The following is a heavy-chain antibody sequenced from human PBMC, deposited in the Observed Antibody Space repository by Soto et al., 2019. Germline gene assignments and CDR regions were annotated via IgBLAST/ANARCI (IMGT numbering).Heavy chain of an antibody. CDR1: GGSISSSNW. Sequence: SETLSLTCAVSGGSISSSNWWSWVRQPPGKGLEWIGEIYHSGSTNCNPSLKSRVTISVDKSKNQFSLKLSSVTAADTAVYYCARDYVGYCSGGSCYRLNWFDPWGQGTLVT. J-gene: IGHJ5*02. CDR3: ARDYVGYCSGGSCYRLNWFDP. V-gene: IGHV4-4*02. D-gene: IGHD2-15*01. CDR2: IYHSGST.